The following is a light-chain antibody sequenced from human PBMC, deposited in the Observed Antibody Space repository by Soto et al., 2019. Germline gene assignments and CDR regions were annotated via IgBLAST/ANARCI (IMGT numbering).Light chain of an antibody. CDR1: QSISSW. V-gene: IGKV1-5*03. Sequence: DIQMTQSPSTLSASVGDRVTITCRASQSISSWLAWYHQKPGKAPKLLIYKASTLESGAPSRFSGSRSGTEFTLTSSSLQPDDFATYYCQHYDSYPYTFGQGPKLEIK. CDR3: QHYDSYPYT. CDR2: KAS. J-gene: IGKJ2*01.